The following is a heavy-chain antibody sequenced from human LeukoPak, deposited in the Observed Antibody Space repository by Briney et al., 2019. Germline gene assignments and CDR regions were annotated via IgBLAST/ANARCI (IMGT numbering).Heavy chain of an antibody. CDR3: ARAKYSTSSSSPNWSFDL. V-gene: IGHV4-59*01. D-gene: IGHD6-6*01. J-gene: IGHJ2*01. CDR2: IYYSGST. CDR1: GGSMSNYY. Sequence: SETLSLTCTVSGGSMSNYYWKWIRQPPGKGLEWIGYIYYSGSTNYNPPLKSRVTISIDTSKSQFSLRLSSVTAADTAAYYCARAKYSTSSSSPNWSFDLWGRGTLVTVSS.